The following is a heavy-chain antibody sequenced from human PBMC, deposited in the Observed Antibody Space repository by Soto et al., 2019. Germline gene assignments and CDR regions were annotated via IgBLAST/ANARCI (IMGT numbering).Heavy chain of an antibody. V-gene: IGHV4-34*01. CDR2: INHSGST. CDR3: ARAGYCSSTSCSTSDYYYGMDV. D-gene: IGHD2-2*01. Sequence: LSLTCAVYGGSLSGYYWSWIRQPPGKGLEWIGEINHSGSTNYNPSLKSRATISVDTSKNQFSLKLSSVTAADTAVYYCARAGYCSSTSCSTSDYYYGMDVWGQGTTVTVSS. J-gene: IGHJ6*02. CDR1: GGSLSGYY.